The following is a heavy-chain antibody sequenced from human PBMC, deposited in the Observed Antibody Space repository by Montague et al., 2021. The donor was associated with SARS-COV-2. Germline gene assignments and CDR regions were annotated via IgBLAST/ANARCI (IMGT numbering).Heavy chain of an antibody. J-gene: IGHJ4*02. CDR2: IYYSGST. CDR3: ARHLFSFSDSGTLGYFEV. CDR1: GGSVSSGSCY. V-gene: IGHV4-39*01. D-gene: IGHD3-10*01. Sequence: SETLSLTCSVSGGSVSSGSCYWSWIRPPPGKGLEWIGIIYYSGSTYYTPSLQIRVTISVDTSKNQFSLRVRSVTAADTAVYYCARHLFSFSDSGTLGYFEVWGQGKLVAVSS.